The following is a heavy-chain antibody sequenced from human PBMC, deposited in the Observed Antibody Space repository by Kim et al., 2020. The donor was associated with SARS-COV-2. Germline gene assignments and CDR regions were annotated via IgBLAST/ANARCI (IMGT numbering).Heavy chain of an antibody. CDR1: GGSVSSVDYS. CDR2: IYNSGST. J-gene: IGHJ6*03. CDR3: ARGVFGVVIIPYYFYYMAG. V-gene: IGHV4-61*08. Sequence: SETLSLTCTVSGGSVSSVDYSWSWLRQPPGKGLEWIGYIYNSGSTKYNPSLKSRVTISVDTSRNQFSLRLTSVTAADTAVYYCARGVFGVVIIPYYFYYMAGRAKGTAVTAS. D-gene: IGHD3-3*01.